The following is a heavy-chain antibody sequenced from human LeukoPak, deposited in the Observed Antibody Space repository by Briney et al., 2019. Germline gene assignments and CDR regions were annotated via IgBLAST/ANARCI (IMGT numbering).Heavy chain of an antibody. D-gene: IGHD3-10*01. J-gene: IGHJ4*02. CDR3: AKGLYHYFGSGTYILDY. Sequence: PGGSLRLSCAASGFTFSSYSMNWVRQAPGKGLEWVSAISGSGTGADYADSVKGRFTISRDNSKNTLYLQVSSLRAEDTAVYYCAKGLYHYFGSGTYILDYWGQGTQVTVSS. CDR2: ISGSGTGA. CDR1: GFTFSSYS. V-gene: IGHV3-23*01.